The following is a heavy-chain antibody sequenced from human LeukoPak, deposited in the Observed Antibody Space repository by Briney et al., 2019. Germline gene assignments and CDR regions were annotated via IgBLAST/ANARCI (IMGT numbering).Heavy chain of an antibody. CDR2: TSSSSTYI. D-gene: IGHD6-13*01. J-gene: IGHJ3*02. CDR1: GFTFSSYA. V-gene: IGHV3-21*01. Sequence: PGGSLRLSCAASGFTFSSYAMSWVRQAPGKGLEWVSSTSSSSTYIYYADSVKGRFTISRDNAKNSLYLQMNSLRAEDTAVYYCARSSSWYRGAFDIWGQGTMVTVSS. CDR3: ARSSSWYRGAFDI.